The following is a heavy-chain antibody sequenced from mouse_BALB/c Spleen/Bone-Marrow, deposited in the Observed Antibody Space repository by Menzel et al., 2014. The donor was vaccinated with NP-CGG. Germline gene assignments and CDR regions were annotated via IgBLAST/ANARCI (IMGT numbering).Heavy chain of an antibody. CDR1: GFTFSSYT. V-gene: IGHV5-12-2*01. CDR3: ARGNGFAY. CDR2: ISNGGGST. J-gene: IGHJ3*01. Sequence: DVKLVESGGGLVQPGGSLKLSCAASGFTFSSYTMSWVRQTPEKRLDWVAYISNGGGSTYYPDTVKGRFTISRDNAKNPLYLQMSSLKSEDTAMYYCARGNGFAYWGQGTLVTVSA.